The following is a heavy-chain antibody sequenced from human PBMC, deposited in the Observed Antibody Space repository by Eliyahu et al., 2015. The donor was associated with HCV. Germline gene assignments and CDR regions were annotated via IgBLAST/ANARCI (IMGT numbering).Heavy chain of an antibody. J-gene: IGHJ4*02. V-gene: IGHV3-21*01. CDR2: ISPRSTYT. CDR1: GFTLSPHT. Sequence: EEQLVESGGGLVKPGGSLRLSCAASGFTLSPHTMNWVRQAPGKGLXWVSSISPRSTYTYYADSVKGRFTISRDNAKNSLYLEMNSLRGDDTAVYYCARDLLGYCTTINCYGFDCWGQGTLVTVSS. D-gene: IGHD2-2*01. CDR3: ARDLLGYCTTINCYGFDC.